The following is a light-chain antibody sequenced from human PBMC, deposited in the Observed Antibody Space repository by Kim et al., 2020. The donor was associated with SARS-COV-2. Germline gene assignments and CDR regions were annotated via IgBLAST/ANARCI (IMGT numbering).Light chain of an antibody. CDR3: GTWDSSLSAYV. J-gene: IGLJ1*01. CDR2: DNN. Sequence: GQKVTISCSGSGSNIGNNYGSWYQQVPGTAPKLLIYDNNKRPSGIPDRFSGSKSGTSATLGITGLQTGDEADYYCGTWDSSLSAYVFGTGTKVTVL. CDR1: GSNIGNNY. V-gene: IGLV1-51*01.